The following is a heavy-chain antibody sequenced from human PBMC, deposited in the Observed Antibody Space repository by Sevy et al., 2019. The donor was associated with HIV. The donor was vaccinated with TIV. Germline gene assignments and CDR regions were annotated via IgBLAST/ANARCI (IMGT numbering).Heavy chain of an antibody. V-gene: IGHV3-7*01. CDR1: GFTFSAYW. J-gene: IGHJ5*02. CDR3: ARALAAAASS. D-gene: IGHD6-13*01. Sequence: GGSLRLSCPASGFTFSAYWMHWVRQAPGKGLEWVANINQGGSEKYYVDSVKGRFTISRDNAKNSLFLQMNSLRAEDTAVYYCARALAAAASSWGQGALVTVSS. CDR2: INQGGSEK.